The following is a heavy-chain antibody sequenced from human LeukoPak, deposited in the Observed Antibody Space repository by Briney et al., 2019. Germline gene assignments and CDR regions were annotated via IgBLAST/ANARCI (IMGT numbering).Heavy chain of an antibody. CDR1: GYTFTSYD. CDR2: MNPNSGNT. D-gene: IGHD3-3*01. Sequence: ASVKVSCKASGYTFTSYDINWVRQATGQGLEWMGWMNPNSGNTGYAQKFQGRVTMTRNTSISTAYMELSSLRSEDTAVYYCARVTGYYDFWSGYYNYYYYMDVWGQGTTVTVSS. V-gene: IGHV1-8*01. CDR3: ARVTGYYDFWSGYYNYYYYMDV. J-gene: IGHJ6*03.